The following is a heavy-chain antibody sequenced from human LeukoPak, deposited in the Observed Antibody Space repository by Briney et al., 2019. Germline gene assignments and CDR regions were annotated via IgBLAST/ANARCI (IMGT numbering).Heavy chain of an antibody. Sequence: GAPVKVSCKASGYTFTGYYMHWVRQAPGQGLEWMGWINPNNGGTNYAQKFQGRVTMTRDTSISTAYMELSRLRSDDTAVYYCARDAIAAAGTGAWGQGTLVTVSS. CDR2: INPNNGGT. CDR3: ARDAIAAAGTGA. D-gene: IGHD6-13*01. CDR1: GYTFTGYY. J-gene: IGHJ5*02. V-gene: IGHV1-2*02.